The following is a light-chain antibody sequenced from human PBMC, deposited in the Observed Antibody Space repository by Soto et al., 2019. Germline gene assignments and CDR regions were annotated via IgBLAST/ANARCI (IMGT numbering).Light chain of an antibody. CDR1: ISNIGTNY. J-gene: IGLJ1*01. Sequence: QSVLTQPPSVSGTPGQRVTISYSGGISNIGTNYVHWFQQLPGTAPKVLSNRDNQRPSGVPDRFSGSKSGTSASLAISGLQSEDEAEYYCAAWDDTVRSYVFGTGTKLTVL. CDR2: RDN. V-gene: IGLV1-47*01. CDR3: AAWDDTVRSYV.